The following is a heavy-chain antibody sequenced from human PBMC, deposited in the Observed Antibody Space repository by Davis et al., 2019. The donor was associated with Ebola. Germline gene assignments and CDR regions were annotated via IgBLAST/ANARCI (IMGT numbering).Heavy chain of an antibody. D-gene: IGHD3-3*01. CDR3: ASLYDFWSGRYDY. CDR1: GSTFSSHW. CDR2: INIDGSTT. V-gene: IGHV3-74*01. Sequence: GESLKISCVASGSTFSSHWMDWVRQVPGKGLVFVSHINIDGSTTSYADFVKGRFTISRDNAKNTLYLQMDSLRAEDTAVYYCASLYDFWSGRYDYWGQGTLVTVSS. J-gene: IGHJ4*02.